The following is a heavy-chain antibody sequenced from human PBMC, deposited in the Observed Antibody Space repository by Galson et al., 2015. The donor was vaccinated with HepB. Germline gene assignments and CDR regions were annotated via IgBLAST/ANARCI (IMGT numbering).Heavy chain of an antibody. Sequence: SLRLSCAAPGFTFSSYAMSWVRQAPGKGLEWVPAISGSGGSTYYADSVKGRFTISRDNSKNALYLQMNSLRAEDTAVYYCAKDLLITMVRGVNGVFDYWGQGTLVTVSS. D-gene: IGHD3-10*01. CDR1: GFTFSSYA. V-gene: IGHV3-23*01. CDR2: ISGSGGST. J-gene: IGHJ4*02. CDR3: AKDLLITMVRGVNGVFDY.